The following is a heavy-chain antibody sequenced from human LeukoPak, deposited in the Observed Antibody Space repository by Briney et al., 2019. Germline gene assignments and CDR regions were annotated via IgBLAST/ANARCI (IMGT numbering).Heavy chain of an antibody. CDR1: GFTFDDYT. V-gene: IGHV3-43*01. D-gene: IGHD1-1*01. CDR3: ASDISTGGAY. J-gene: IGHJ4*02. Sequence: GSLRLSCAASGFTFDDYTMHWVRQPPGKGLEWISLISWDGDSTYYADSVKGRFTISRDNSKNSLFLQLSSPRIEDTALYYCASDISTGGAYWGQGTLVTVSS. CDR2: ISWDGDST.